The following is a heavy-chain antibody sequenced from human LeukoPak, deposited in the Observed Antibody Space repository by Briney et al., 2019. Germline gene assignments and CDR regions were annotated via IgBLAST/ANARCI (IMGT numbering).Heavy chain of an antibody. CDR2: INWNGGST. CDR1: GFTYDDCG. Sequence: PGGSLRLSCAASGFTYDDCGMSWVRQAPGKGLEWVSGINWNGGSTGYADSVKGRFTISRDNAKNSLYLQMNSLRAEDTALYYCARIGKRGGWTYCFDYWGQGTLVTVSS. CDR3: ARIGKRGGWTYCFDY. V-gene: IGHV3-20*04. D-gene: IGHD6-19*01. J-gene: IGHJ4*02.